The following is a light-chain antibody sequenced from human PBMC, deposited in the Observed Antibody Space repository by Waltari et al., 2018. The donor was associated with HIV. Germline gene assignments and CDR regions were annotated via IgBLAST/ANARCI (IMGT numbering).Light chain of an antibody. Sequence: HSVLTQAPSASGTLGQRVTISCSGSISNIGTNPVRWFQQLPGMSPRLIIFSDSQRPSGVPDRFSASKSGTSASLAIDGLESGDEADYYCAARDDILSGSWVFGGGT. V-gene: IGLV1-44*01. J-gene: IGLJ3*02. CDR3: AARDDILSGSWV. CDR2: SDS. CDR1: ISNIGTNP.